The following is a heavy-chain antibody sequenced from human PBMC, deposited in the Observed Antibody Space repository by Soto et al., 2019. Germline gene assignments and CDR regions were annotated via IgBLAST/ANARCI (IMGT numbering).Heavy chain of an antibody. D-gene: IGHD1-1*01. CDR1: GGSFSGYY. J-gene: IGHJ4*02. CDR2: INHSGST. V-gene: IGHV4-34*01. CDR3: ARGGLEPLTFDS. Sequence: PSETLSLTCAVYGGSFSGYYWSWIRQPPGKGLEWIGEINHSGSTNYNPSLKTRVTIFLDRSNNQFSLELSSVTAADTALYYCARGGLEPLTFDSWGQGTLVTVSS.